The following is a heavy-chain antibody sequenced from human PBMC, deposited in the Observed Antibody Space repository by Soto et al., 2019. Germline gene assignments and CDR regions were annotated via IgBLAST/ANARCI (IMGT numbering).Heavy chain of an antibody. D-gene: IGHD1-7*01. CDR1: GYTFPRYD. V-gene: IGHV1-8*01. Sequence: QVQLVQSGAEVKKPGASVKVSCKASGYTFPRYDINWVRQATGQGLEWMGWMNPNSRNTGYAQKFQWRVTMSRNTSISPAYMLLIRLRSEDTAVYYVARGVGSGTPPWGQGTLVTVSS. CDR2: MNPNSRNT. CDR3: ARGVGSGTPP. J-gene: IGHJ5*02.